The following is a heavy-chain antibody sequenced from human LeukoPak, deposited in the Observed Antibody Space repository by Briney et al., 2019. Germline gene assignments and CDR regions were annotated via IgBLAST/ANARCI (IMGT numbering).Heavy chain of an antibody. Sequence: GGSLRLSCAASGFSLRTNYMSWVRQAPGKGLEERSVIYSGGTIRYADSVKCRFTISRDNPRDTLHLQMNSLRVDDTAVYYCVRAVHHLFYSDSSGYYGDAFDVWGQGTVVTVSS. CDR1: GFSLRTNY. D-gene: IGHD3-22*01. J-gene: IGHJ3*01. V-gene: IGHV3-53*01. CDR3: VRAVHHLFYSDSSGYYGDAFDV. CDR2: IYSGGTI.